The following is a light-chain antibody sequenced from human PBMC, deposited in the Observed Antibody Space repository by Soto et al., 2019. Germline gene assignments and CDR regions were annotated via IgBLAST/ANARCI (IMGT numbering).Light chain of an antibody. V-gene: IGKV1-39*01. J-gene: IGKJ5*01. CDR3: HQSYDIPT. Sequence: DIQMTQSPSSLSASVGDRVTITCRARQNINSYLNWYQQKPGKAPKLLIYAASSLQSGVTSRFSGSGSGTDFTLTVSSLQPEGFATYYCHQSYDIPTFGQGTRLEMK. CDR1: QNINSY. CDR2: AAS.